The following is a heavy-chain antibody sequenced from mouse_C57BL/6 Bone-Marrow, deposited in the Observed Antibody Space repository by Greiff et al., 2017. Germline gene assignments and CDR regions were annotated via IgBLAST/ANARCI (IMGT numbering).Heavy chain of an antibody. J-gene: IGHJ1*03. CDR1: GFSFNTYA. CDR3: VRQRTPYWYFDV. CDR2: IRSKSNNYAT. Sequence: EVQLVESGGGLVQPKGSLKLSCAASGFSFNTYAMNWVRQAPGKGLEWVARIRSKSNNYATYYADSVKDRFTISRDDSESMLYLQMNNLKTEDTAMYYCVRQRTPYWYFDVRGTGTTVTVSS. V-gene: IGHV10-1*01.